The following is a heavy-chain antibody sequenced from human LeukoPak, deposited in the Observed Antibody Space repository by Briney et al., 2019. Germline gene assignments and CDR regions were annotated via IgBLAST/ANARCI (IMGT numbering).Heavy chain of an antibody. CDR3: ARDNPYSSSRPRKFDY. CDR2: ISSSGSYI. CDR1: GFTFSTSS. Sequence: GGSLRLSCAASGFTFSTSSINWVRQAPGKGLEWVSSISSSGSYIYYADSVKGRFTISRDNARNSLYLQMNSLRAEDTAVYYCARDNPYSSSRPRKFDYWGQGTLVTVSS. J-gene: IGHJ4*02. V-gene: IGHV3-21*01. D-gene: IGHD6-13*01.